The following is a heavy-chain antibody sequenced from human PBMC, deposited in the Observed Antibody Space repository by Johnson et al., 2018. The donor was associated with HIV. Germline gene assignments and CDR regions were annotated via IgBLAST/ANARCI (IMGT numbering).Heavy chain of an antibody. Sequence: QVQLVESGGGGVQPGRSLRLSCAASGFIFSSYAMHWVRQALGKGLEWVSVIYSGGSTYYADSVKGRFTIPRDNSNNMLFLQMNSLRAEDTAVYFCARLYASSWIEAFDIWGQGTMVTVSS. CDR2: IYSGGST. V-gene: IGHV3-NL1*01. D-gene: IGHD6-13*01. J-gene: IGHJ3*02. CDR1: GFIFSSYA. CDR3: ARLYASSWIEAFDI.